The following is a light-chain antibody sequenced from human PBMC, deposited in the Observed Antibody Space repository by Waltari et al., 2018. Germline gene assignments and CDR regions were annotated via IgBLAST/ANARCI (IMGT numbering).Light chain of an antibody. V-gene: IGLV2-8*01. CDR3: SSYAGSKFWV. CDR1: SSDVGGYNY. J-gene: IGLJ3*02. CDR2: EVS. Sequence: QSALTQPPSASGSPGQSVTISCTGTSSDVGGYNYVSWFQQRPVKAPKVMIYEVSKRPSGVPDRFSGSKSGNTASLIVSGLQAEDEADYYCSSYAGSKFWVFGGGTKLTVL.